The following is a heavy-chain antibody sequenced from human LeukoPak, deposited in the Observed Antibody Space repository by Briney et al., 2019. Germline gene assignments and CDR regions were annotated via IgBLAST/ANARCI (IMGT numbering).Heavy chain of an antibody. CDR1: GGSFSGYY. J-gene: IGHJ4*02. V-gene: IGHV4-34*01. CDR3: ARSLYSYGCDY. D-gene: IGHD5-18*01. CDR2: INHSGST. Sequence: SETLSLTCAVYGGSFSGYYWSWIRQPPGKGLEWIGEINHSGSTNYNPSLKSRVTLSVDTSKKQVSLKLTSVTAADTAVYYCARSLYSYGCDYWGQGTLVTVSS.